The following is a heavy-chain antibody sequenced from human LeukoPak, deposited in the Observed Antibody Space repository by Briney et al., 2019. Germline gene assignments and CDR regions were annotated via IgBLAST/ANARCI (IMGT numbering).Heavy chain of an antibody. CDR1: GFTFSSYW. Sequence: PGGSLRLSCAASGFTFSSYWTSWVRQAPGKGLEWVANIKQDGSEKYYVDSVKGRFTISRDNAKNSLYLQMNSLRAEDTAVYYCARDGWFPYGSGSYYKRSYYYYGMDVWGQGTTVTVSS. CDR2: IKQDGSEK. V-gene: IGHV3-7*01. D-gene: IGHD3-10*01. J-gene: IGHJ6*02. CDR3: ARDGWFPYGSGSYYKRSYYYYGMDV.